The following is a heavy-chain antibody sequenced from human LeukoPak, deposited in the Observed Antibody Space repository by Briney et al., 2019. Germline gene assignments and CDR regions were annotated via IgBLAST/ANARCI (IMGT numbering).Heavy chain of an antibody. Sequence: PGGSLRLSCAASGFTFSSYAMNWVRQAPGKGLEWVSAISTSGSNTYYADSVKGRFTISRDNSKNTLYLQMNSLRAGDTAVYYCAKAYSSSWYCDIWGQGTMVTVSS. CDR3: AKAYSSSWYCDI. CDR2: ISTSGSNT. CDR1: GFTFSSYA. V-gene: IGHV3-23*01. J-gene: IGHJ3*02. D-gene: IGHD6-13*01.